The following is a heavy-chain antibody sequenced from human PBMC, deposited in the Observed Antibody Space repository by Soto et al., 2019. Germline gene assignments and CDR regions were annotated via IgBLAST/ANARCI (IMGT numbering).Heavy chain of an antibody. CDR2: IYYSGST. CDR3: ARAPHDWDYYYYYGMDV. Sequence: PSETLSLTCTVSGGSISSGGYYWSWIRQHPGTGLEWIGYIYYSGSTYYNPSLKSRVTISVDTSKNQFSLKLSSVTAADTAVYYCARAPHDWDYYYYYGMDVWGQGTTVTVSS. V-gene: IGHV4-31*03. CDR1: GGSISSGGYY. D-gene: IGHD3-9*01. J-gene: IGHJ6*02.